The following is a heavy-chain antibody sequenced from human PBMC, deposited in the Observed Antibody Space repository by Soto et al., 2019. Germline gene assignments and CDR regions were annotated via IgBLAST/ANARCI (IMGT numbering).Heavy chain of an antibody. D-gene: IGHD3-22*01. J-gene: IGHJ6*02. CDR1: GFTFSSYG. Sequence: PGGSLRLSCAASGFTFSSYGMHWVRQAPGKGLEWVAVISYDGSNKYQADSVKGRFTISRDNSKNTLYLQMNSLRAEDTAVYYCEKGYYDSSGSYGMDVWGQGTTVTVSS. CDR3: EKGYYDSSGSYGMDV. CDR2: ISYDGSNK. V-gene: IGHV3-30*18.